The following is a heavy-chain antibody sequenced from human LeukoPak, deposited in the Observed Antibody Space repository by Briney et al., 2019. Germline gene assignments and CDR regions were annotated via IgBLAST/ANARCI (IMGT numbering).Heavy chain of an antibody. CDR3: AGHRGGYQKFDS. CDR1: GGSIISGGYY. D-gene: IGHD5-12*01. CDR2: IYYTGST. J-gene: IGHJ4*02. Sequence: SETLSLTCTVSGGSIISGGYYWDWVRQPPGKGLEWIGNIYYTGSTAYNPSFQSRVTMSVDTSKNQFSLKLTSLTAADAAVYYCAGHRGGYQKFDSWGQGTLVTVSS. V-gene: IGHV4-39*01.